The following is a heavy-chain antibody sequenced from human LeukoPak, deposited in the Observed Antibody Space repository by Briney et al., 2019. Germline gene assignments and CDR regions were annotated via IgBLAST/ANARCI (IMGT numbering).Heavy chain of an antibody. D-gene: IGHD3-22*01. CDR3: ARADYYYDSSGYYYGY. J-gene: IGHJ4*02. Sequence: ASVKVSCKASGYTFTGYYMHWVRQAPGQGLEWMGWINPNSGGTNYAQKFQGRDTMTRDTSISTAYMELSRLRSDDTAVYYCARADYYYDSSGYYYGYWGQGTLVTVSS. CDR1: GYTFTGYY. V-gene: IGHV1-2*02. CDR2: INPNSGGT.